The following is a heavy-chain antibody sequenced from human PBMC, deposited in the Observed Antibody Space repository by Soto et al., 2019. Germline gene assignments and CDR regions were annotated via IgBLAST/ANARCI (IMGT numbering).Heavy chain of an antibody. CDR3: ARSCSGGSCYYWFDP. Sequence: SETLSLTCTVSGGSISSHYWSWIRQPPGQGLEWIGYIYYSGNTNYNPSLKSRVTISVDTSKNQFSLKLSSVTAADTAVYYCARSCSGGSCYYWFDPWGQGTLVTVSS. CDR2: IYYSGNT. V-gene: IGHV4-59*11. CDR1: GGSISSHY. D-gene: IGHD2-15*01. J-gene: IGHJ5*02.